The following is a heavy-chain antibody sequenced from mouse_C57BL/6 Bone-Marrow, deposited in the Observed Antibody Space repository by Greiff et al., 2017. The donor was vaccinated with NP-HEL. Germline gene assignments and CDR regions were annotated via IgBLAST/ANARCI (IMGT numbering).Heavy chain of an antibody. CDR3: ARSGNCDKRDLYAMDY. CDR1: GYTFTSYW. Sequence: VQLQQPGAELVKPGASVKMSCKASGYTFTSYWITWVKQRPGQGLEWIGDIYPGSGSTNYNEKFKSKATLTVDTSSSTAYMQLSSLTSEDSAVYYCARSGNCDKRDLYAMDYWGQGTSVTVSS. CDR2: IYPGSGST. V-gene: IGHV1-55*01. D-gene: IGHD4-1*01. J-gene: IGHJ4*01.